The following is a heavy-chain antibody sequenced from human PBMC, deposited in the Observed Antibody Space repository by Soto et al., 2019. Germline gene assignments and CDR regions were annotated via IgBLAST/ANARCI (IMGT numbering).Heavy chain of an antibody. D-gene: IGHD4-4*01. CDR3: ARHQTVTTRSNDY. J-gene: IGHJ4*02. V-gene: IGHV4-39*01. CDR2: IYYSGST. Sequence: SETLSLTCTVSGGSISSSSYYWGWIRQPPGKGLEWIGSIYYSGSTYYNPSLKSRVTISVDTSKNQFSLKLSSVTAADTAVYYCARHQTVTTRSNDYWGQGTLVTVSS. CDR1: GGSISSSSYY.